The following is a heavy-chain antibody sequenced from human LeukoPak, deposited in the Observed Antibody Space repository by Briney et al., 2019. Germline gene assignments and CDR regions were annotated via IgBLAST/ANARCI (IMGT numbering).Heavy chain of an antibody. D-gene: IGHD6-19*01. CDR2: IYYSGST. CDR3: ARVLRRQWLDSYYYYYYMDV. J-gene: IGHJ6*03. CDR1: GGSISSYY. Sequence: SETLSLTCTVSGGSISSYYWSWIRQPPGKGLEWIGYIYYSGSTNYNPSLKSRVTISVDTSKNQFSLKLSSVTAADTAVYYCARVLRRQWLDSYYYYYYMDVWGKGTTVTISS. V-gene: IGHV4-59*01.